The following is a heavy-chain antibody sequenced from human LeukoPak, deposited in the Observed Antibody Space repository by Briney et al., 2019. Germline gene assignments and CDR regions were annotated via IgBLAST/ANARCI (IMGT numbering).Heavy chain of an antibody. J-gene: IGHJ4*02. Sequence: GGSLRLSCAASGFTFSSYAMSWVRQAPGKGLEWVSAISGSGGSTYYADSVKGRFTISRDNSKNTLYLQMNSLRAEDTAVYYCARGTSQTHYPHLFDYWGQGTLVSVSS. V-gene: IGHV3-23*01. CDR1: GFTFSSYA. D-gene: IGHD1-26*01. CDR3: ARGTSQTHYPHLFDY. CDR2: ISGSGGST.